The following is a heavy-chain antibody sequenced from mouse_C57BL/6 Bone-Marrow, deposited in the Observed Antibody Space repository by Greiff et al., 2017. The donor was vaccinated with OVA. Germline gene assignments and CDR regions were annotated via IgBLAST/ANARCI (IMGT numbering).Heavy chain of an antibody. CDR1: GFTFSSYG. CDR2: ISSGGSYT. Sequence: EVKLEESGGDLVKPGGSLKLSCAASGFTFSSYGMSWVRQTPDKRLEWVATISSGGSYTYYPDSVKGRFTISRDNAKNTLYLQMSSLKSEDTAMYYCARGVYYGNYWYFDFWGTGTTVTVSS. V-gene: IGHV5-6*02. J-gene: IGHJ1*03. D-gene: IGHD2-1*01. CDR3: ARGVYYGNYWYFDF.